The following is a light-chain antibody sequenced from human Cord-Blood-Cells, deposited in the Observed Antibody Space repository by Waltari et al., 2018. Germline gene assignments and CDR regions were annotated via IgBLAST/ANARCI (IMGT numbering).Light chain of an antibody. Sequence: EIVLTLSPGTLPLSPGGRATLSCRASQSVSSSYLAWYQQKPGQAPRLLIYGASSRATGIPDRFSGSGSGTDFTLTISRLEPEDFAVYYCQQYGSSPRTFGQGTKVEIK. CDR3: QQYGSSPRT. J-gene: IGKJ1*01. V-gene: IGKV3-20*01. CDR2: GAS. CDR1: QSVSSSY.